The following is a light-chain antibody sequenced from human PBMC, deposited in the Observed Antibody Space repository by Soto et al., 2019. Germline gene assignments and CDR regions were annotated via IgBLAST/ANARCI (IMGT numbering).Light chain of an antibody. CDR1: SSDIGAHYD. Sequence: QSVLTQPPSVSGAPGQRVTISCTGSSSDIGAHYDVHWYQQLPGTAPKLLIYGNNNRPSGVPDRFSGSKSGTSASLTISGLQAEDEADYYCSLYTSSRYVFGTGTKVTVL. CDR3: SLYTSSRYV. CDR2: GNN. J-gene: IGLJ1*01. V-gene: IGLV1-40*01.